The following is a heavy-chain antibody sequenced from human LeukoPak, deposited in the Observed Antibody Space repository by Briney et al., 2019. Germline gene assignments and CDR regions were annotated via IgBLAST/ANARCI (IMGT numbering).Heavy chain of an antibody. CDR1: GFTFSSYW. CDR3: ARDRGNQRGYYYYYMDV. D-gene: IGHD1-14*01. CDR2: IKQDGSEK. V-gene: IGHV3-7*01. J-gene: IGHJ6*03. Sequence: QPGGSLRLSCAASGFTFSSYWMSWVRQAPGKGLEWVANIKQDGSEKYYVDSVKGRFTISRDNAKNSLYLQMNSLRAEDTAVYYCARDRGNQRGYYYYYMDVWGKGTTVTASS.